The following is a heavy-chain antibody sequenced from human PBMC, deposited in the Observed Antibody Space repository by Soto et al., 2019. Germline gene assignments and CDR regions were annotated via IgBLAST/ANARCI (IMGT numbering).Heavy chain of an antibody. V-gene: IGHV4-61*01. J-gene: IGHJ4*02. CDR2: IYYSGST. CDR1: GGSVSSGRYY. Sequence: QVQLQESGPGLVKPSETLSLTCTVSGGSVSSGRYYWSWMRQPPGKGLEWIGYIYYSGSTKYNPSHRSRVTISVDTSKNQFSPKLSSMTAADTAVYYCARSGSGSGWLGGQGTLVTVSS. CDR3: ARSGSGSGWL. D-gene: IGHD6-19*01.